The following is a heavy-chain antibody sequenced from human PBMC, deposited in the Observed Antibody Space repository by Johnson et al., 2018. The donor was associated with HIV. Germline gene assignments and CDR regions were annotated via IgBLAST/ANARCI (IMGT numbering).Heavy chain of an antibody. CDR3: ARVRPKGSFDI. V-gene: IGHV3-13*01. CDR2: IGTAGDT. CDR1: EFTFSNYD. D-gene: IGHD1-1*01. J-gene: IGHJ3*02. Sequence: EVQLVESGGGLVQPGGSLRLSCAASEFTFSNYDMHWVRQPTRKSLEWVSTIGTAGDTYYPGSVKGRFTISRENAKNSLSLQMNSLRAEDTAVYYCARVRPKGSFDIWGQGTMVTVSS.